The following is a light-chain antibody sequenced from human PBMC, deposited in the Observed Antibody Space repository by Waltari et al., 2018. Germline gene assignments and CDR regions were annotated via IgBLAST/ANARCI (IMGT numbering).Light chain of an antibody. J-gene: IGKJ1*01. Sequence: IVLTQSPGTLSLSPGERATLSCRASQSVSRYLARYQQRPGQAPRLLIYAASTRATGIPDRFSGSGYVTDFTLTISRLEPEDFAVYYCQNHERLPATFGQGTKVEIK. CDR3: QNHERLPAT. CDR1: QSVSRY. V-gene: IGKV3-20*01. CDR2: AAS.